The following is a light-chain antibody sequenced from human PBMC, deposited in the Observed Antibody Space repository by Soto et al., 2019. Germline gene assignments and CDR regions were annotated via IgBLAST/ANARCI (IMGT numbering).Light chain of an antibody. CDR2: EVN. V-gene: IGLV2-14*01. J-gene: IGLJ2*01. CDR1: SSDVGGYNY. Sequence: QSVLTQPASVSGSPGQSITISCTGTSSDVGGYNYVSWYQQHPGKVPKLMIYEVNNRPSGVSNRFSGSKSGNTASLTISGLQAEDEGDYYCTSYTSNTFVVFGGGTKVTVL. CDR3: TSYTSNTFVV.